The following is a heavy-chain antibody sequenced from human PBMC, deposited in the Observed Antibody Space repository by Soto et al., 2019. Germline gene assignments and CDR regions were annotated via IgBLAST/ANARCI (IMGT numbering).Heavy chain of an antibody. Sequence: SETLSLTCTVSGGSISSYYWSWIRQPPGKGLEWIGYIYYSGSTNYNPSLKSRVTISVDTSKNQFSLKLSSVTAADTAVYYCARVVAVAGYYYYGMDVWGQGTTVTVSS. CDR2: IYYSGST. V-gene: IGHV4-59*01. CDR1: GGSISSYY. J-gene: IGHJ6*02. D-gene: IGHD6-19*01. CDR3: ARVVAVAGYYYYGMDV.